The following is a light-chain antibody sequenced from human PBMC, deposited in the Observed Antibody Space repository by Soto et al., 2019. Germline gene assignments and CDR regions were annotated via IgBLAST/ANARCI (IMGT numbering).Light chain of an antibody. CDR2: GVS. V-gene: IGLV2-8*01. CDR3: SSYAGSNNYV. Sequence: QSVLTQPLAACGSPGQSVTISCTGTSSDVGGYNYVSWYQQHPGKAPKLMIYGVSKRPSGVPDRFSGSKSGNTASLTVSGLQAEDEADYYCSSYAGSNNYVFGTGTKVTVL. CDR1: SSDVGGYNY. J-gene: IGLJ1*01.